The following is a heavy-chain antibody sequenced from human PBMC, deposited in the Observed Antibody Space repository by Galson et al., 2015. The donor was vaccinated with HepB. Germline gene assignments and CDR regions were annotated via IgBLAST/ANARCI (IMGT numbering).Heavy chain of an antibody. J-gene: IGHJ2*01. CDR3: ARVYRLQKRGWYFDL. Sequence: SLRLSCAASGFTVSSNYMSWVRQAPGKGLEWVSVIYSGGSTYYADSVKGRFTISRDNSKNTLYLQMNSLRAEDTAVYYCARVYRLQKRGWYFDLWGRGTLVTVSS. CDR1: GFTVSSNY. D-gene: IGHD3-16*02. CDR2: IYSGGST. V-gene: IGHV3-66*02.